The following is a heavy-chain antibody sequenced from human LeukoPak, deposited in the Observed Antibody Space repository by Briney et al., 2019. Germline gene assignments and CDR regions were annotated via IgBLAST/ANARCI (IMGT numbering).Heavy chain of an antibody. CDR3: AKGSSGWLGNYYYGMDV. V-gene: IGHV3-23*01. CDR2: ISGSGGST. J-gene: IGHJ6*02. D-gene: IGHD6-19*01. CDR1: GFTFSGYA. Sequence: GGSLRLSCAASGFTFSGYAMSWVRQAPGKGLEWVSAISGSGGSTYYADSVKGRFTISRDNSKNTLYLQMNSLRADDTAVYYCAKGSSGWLGNYYYGMDVWGQGTTVTVSS.